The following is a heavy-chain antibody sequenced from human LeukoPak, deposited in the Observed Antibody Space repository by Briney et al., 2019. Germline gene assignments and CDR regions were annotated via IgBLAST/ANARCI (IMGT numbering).Heavy chain of an antibody. J-gene: IGHJ6*02. CDR1: GYTFTGYY. CDR2: INPNSGGT. D-gene: IGHD3-10*01. Sequence: ASVKVSCTASGYTFTGYYMHWVRQAPGQGLEWMGWINPNSGGTNYAQKFQGRVTMTRDTSISTAYMELSRLRSDDTAVYYCARGWSYYGSGSYYAMDVWGQGTTVTVSS. V-gene: IGHV1-2*02. CDR3: ARGWSYYGSGSYYAMDV.